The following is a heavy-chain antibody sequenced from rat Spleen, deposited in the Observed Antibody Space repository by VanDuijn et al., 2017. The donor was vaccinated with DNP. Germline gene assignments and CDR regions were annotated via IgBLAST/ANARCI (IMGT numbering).Heavy chain of an antibody. CDR1: GFTFSNYG. D-gene: IGHD1-2*01. Sequence: EVQLVESGGGLVQPGRSLKLSCAASGFTFSNYGMHWIRQAPTKGLEWVASISPSGGSTYYRDSVKGRFTISRDNAKSTLYLQMDSLRSEDTATYYCATGIRSYITYVMDAWGQGASVTVSS. CDR2: ISPSGGST. J-gene: IGHJ4*01. V-gene: IGHV5-19*01. CDR3: ATGIRSYITYVMDA.